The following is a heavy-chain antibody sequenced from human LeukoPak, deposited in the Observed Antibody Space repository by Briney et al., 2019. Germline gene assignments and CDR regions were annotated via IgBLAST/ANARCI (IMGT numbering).Heavy chain of an antibody. J-gene: IGHJ6*03. D-gene: IGHD1-26*01. Sequence: GGSLRLSCAASGFTFNRYSMSWVRQPPGKGLELVSAISGSGTTIYYADSVKGRFTISRDNSKNTLYLQINSLRAEDTAVYYCAKDSGGTYFYYYYYMDVWGKGTTVTVSS. CDR3: AKDSGGTYFYYYYYMDV. V-gene: IGHV3-23*01. CDR2: ISGSGTTI. CDR1: GFTFNRYS.